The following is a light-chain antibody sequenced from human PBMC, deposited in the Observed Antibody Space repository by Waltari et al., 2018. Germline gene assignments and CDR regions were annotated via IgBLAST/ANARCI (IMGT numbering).Light chain of an antibody. Sequence: DIQMTQSPSSLSASVGDRVTITCRASQSISSNLNWYQQKPGKAPKVLIYATSSLQSGVPSRFSVSGSGTDFTLTISSLQPEDFATYYCQQSYSTPYTFGQGTKLEIK. CDR2: ATS. CDR1: QSISSN. CDR3: QQSYSTPYT. J-gene: IGKJ2*01. V-gene: IGKV1-39*01.